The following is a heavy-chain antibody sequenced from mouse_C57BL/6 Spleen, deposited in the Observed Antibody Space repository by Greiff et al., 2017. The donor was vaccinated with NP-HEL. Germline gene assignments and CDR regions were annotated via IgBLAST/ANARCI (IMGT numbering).Heavy chain of an antibody. Sequence: QVQLQQSGPELVKPGASVKISCKASGYAFSSSWMNWVKQRPGEGLEWIGRIYPGDGDTNYNWKFKGKATLTAVKSSSTAYMQLSSLTSEDSAVYICARGDLDDYGSSEDFDYWGQGTTLTVSS. J-gene: IGHJ2*01. CDR1: GYAFSSSW. CDR2: IYPGDGDT. CDR3: ARGDLDDYGSSEDFDY. D-gene: IGHD1-1*01. V-gene: IGHV1-82*01.